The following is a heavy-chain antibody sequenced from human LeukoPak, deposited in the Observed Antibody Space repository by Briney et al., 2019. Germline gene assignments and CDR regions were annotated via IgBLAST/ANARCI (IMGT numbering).Heavy chain of an antibody. J-gene: IGHJ3*02. CDR1: GFTFSGYS. D-gene: IGHD2/OR15-2a*01. CDR3: ARDFPEIPSPRISSDI. CDR2: ISSSSSYI. Sequence: GGSLRLSCAASGFTFSGYSMNWVRQAPGKGLEWVSSISSSSSYIYYADSVKGRFTISRDNAKNSLYLQMNSLRAEDTAVYYCARDFPEIPSPRISSDIWGQGTMVTVSS. V-gene: IGHV3-21*01.